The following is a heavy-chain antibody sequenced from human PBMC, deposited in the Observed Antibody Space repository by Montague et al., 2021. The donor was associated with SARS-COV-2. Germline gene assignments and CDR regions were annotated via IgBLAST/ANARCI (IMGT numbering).Heavy chain of an antibody. CDR2: TYHRSKWYN. D-gene: IGHD1-26*01. CDR1: GDSVPRNSAA. V-gene: IGHV6-1*01. J-gene: IGHJ4*02. Sequence: CAISGDSVPRNSAAWNRIRQSPSRGLEWLGRTYHRSKWYNDYAVSVKSRITINPDTSKNQISLQLNSVTPEDTAVYYCARTSASSDYWGQGTLVTVSS. CDR3: ARTSASSDY.